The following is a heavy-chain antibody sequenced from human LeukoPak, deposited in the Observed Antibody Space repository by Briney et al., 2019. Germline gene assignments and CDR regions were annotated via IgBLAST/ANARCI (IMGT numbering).Heavy chain of an antibody. V-gene: IGHV1-69*04. CDR1: GGTFSSYA. CDR3: ARLMTTVTTVPR. D-gene: IGHD4-17*01. CDR2: IIPILCIA. J-gene: IGHJ4*02. Sequence: SVTVSCKASGGTFSSYAISWVRQAPGQGREWMGRIIPILCIANYAHKIQGRVTITADKSTSTAYMELSSLRSEDTAVYYCARLMTTVTTVPRWGQGTLVTVSS.